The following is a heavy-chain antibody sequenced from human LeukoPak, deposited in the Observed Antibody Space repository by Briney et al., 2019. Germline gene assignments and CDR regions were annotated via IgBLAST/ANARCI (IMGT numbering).Heavy chain of an antibody. CDR3: ARVFAPNKAFDY. CDR1: GFTFDDYA. V-gene: IGHV3-9*01. D-gene: IGHD3-9*01. Sequence: PGGSLRLSCAASGFTFDDYAMHWVRQAPGKGLEWVSGISWNSGSIGYADSVKGRFTISRDNAKNSLYLQMNSLRAEDTAVYYCARVFAPNKAFDYWGQGTLVTVSS. J-gene: IGHJ4*02. CDR2: ISWNSGSI.